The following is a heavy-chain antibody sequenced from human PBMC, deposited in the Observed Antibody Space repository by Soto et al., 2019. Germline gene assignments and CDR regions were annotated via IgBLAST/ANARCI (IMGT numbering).Heavy chain of an antibody. D-gene: IGHD2-15*01. J-gene: IGHJ4*01. CDR1: VEPMTGGYY. CDR3: ARGWYYFDA. V-gene: IGHV4-38-2*01. CDR2: IYYGGTT. Sequence: PSETLSLTCAVSVEPMTGGYYWGWIRQSPGKGLEWIGSIYYGGTTYYNPSLRSRLAISIDTSKNQFSLRLRSVTAADTALYYCARGWYYFDAWGQGSPVTVSS.